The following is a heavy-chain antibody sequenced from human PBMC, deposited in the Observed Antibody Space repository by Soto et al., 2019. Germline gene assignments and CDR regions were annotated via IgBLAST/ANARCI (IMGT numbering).Heavy chain of an antibody. V-gene: IGHV4-30-2*01. J-gene: IGHJ6*02. CDR1: GGSISSGGYS. CDR3: ARVPDV. CDR2: IYHSGST. Sequence: QLQLQESGSGLVKPSQTLSLTCAVSGGSISSGGYSWGWIRQPPGKGLEWIGYIYHSGSTYYNPPLQRRGTISVDRTKNQFSPKLSSVTAADTAVYDCARVPDVGGQGTTVTVSS.